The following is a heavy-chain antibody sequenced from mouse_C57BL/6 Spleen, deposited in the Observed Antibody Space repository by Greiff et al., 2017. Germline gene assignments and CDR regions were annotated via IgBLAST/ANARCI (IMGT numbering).Heavy chain of an antibody. CDR3: ARSYYYYLGYFDY. Sequence: VQLQQSGPELVKPGASVKISCKASGYTFTDYYMNWVKQSHGKSLEWIGDINPNNGGTSYNQKFKGKATLTVDKSSSTAYMELRSLTSEDSAVYYCARSYYYYLGYFDYWGQGTTLTVSS. V-gene: IGHV1-26*01. CDR1: GYTFTDYY. CDR2: INPNNGGT. J-gene: IGHJ2*01. D-gene: IGHD2-4*01.